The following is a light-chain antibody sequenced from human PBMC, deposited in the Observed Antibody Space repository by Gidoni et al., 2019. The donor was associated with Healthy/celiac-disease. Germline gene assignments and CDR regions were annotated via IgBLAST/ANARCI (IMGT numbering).Light chain of an antibody. CDR3: QKHNSYPLT. Sequence: DIQLTQSPSFLSASVGDRVTITCRASQGISSYLAWYQQKPGKAPTLLIYAASTLQSGVPSRFSGSGSGTEFTLTISSLQPEDFATYYCQKHNSYPLTFGGGTKVEIK. V-gene: IGKV1-9*01. J-gene: IGKJ4*01. CDR2: AAS. CDR1: QGISSY.